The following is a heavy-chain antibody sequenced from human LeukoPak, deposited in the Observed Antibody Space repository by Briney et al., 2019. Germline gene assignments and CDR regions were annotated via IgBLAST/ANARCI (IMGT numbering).Heavy chain of an antibody. CDR2: IRYDGTNE. D-gene: IGHD2-15*01. CDR3: ARDLWALVVSAGFDY. Sequence: GGSLRLSCAASGFTFSDYSIHWVRQAPGKGLEWVAFIRYDGTNEYYTDSVKGRFTISRDNSKNILYLQMNSLRTEDTALYYCARDLWALVVSAGFDYWGQGTLVTVSS. J-gene: IGHJ4*02. CDR1: GFTFSDYS. V-gene: IGHV3-30*02.